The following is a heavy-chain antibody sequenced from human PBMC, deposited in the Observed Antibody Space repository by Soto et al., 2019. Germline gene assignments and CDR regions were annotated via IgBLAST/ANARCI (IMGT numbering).Heavy chain of an antibody. V-gene: IGHV4-34*01. Sequence: QVQLQQWGAGLLKPSETLSLTCAVYGGSFSGYYWSWIRQPPGKGLEWIGEINHSGSTNYNPSLKSRVTISVDTSKNQFSPKLSSVTAADTAVYYCARTYSSSWSPFEYWGQGTLVTVSS. D-gene: IGHD6-13*01. J-gene: IGHJ4*02. CDR2: INHSGST. CDR3: ARTYSSSWSPFEY. CDR1: GGSFSGYY.